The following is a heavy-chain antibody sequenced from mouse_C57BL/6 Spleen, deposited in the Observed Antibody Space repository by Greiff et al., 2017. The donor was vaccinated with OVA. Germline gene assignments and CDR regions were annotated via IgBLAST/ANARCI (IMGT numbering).Heavy chain of an antibody. V-gene: IGHV1-72*01. CDR3: ARVAGTYYGSSYDCVAY. CDR2: IDPNSGGT. D-gene: IGHD1-1*01. CDR1: GYTFTSYW. Sequence: VKLQQPGAELVKPGASVKLSCKASGYTFTSYWMHWVKQRPGRGLEWIGRIDPNSGGTKYNEKFKSKATLTVDKPSSTAYMQLSSLTSEDSAVYYCARVAGTYYGSSYDCVAYWGQGTLVTVSA. J-gene: IGHJ3*01.